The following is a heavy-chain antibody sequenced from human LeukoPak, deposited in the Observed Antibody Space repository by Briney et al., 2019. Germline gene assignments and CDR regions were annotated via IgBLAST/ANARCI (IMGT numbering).Heavy chain of an antibody. Sequence: GASVKVSCKASGGTFSIYAISWVRQAPGQGLEWMGGIIPIFGTANYAQKFQGRVTITADKSTSTAYMELSSLRSEDTAVYYCASVPELTTFGDAFFMTNYYYYMDVWGKGTTVTVSS. CDR2: IIPIFGTA. CDR1: GGTFSIYA. D-gene: IGHD3-16*01. V-gene: IGHV1-69*06. CDR3: ASVPELTTFGDAFFMTNYYYYMDV. J-gene: IGHJ6*03.